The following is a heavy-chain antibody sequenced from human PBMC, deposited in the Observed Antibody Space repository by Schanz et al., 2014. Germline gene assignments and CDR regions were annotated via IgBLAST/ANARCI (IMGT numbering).Heavy chain of an antibody. J-gene: IGHJ6*02. CDR3: AREDRYYHGLDV. CDR1: GGSISSGGSS. Sequence: QLQLQESGSGLVKPSQTLSLTCGVSGGSISSGGSSWNWIRLPPGKGLEWIGYIYHSGSTYYNPSLKPRSPIAIDRSKDQFSLSLNSVTAADTAVYYCAREDRYYHGLDVWGQGTAVTVS. V-gene: IGHV4-30-2*01. CDR2: IYHSGST.